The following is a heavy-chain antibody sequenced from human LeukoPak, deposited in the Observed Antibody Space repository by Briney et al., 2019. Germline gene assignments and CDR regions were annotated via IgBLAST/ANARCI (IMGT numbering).Heavy chain of an antibody. V-gene: IGHV1-69*02. D-gene: IGHD3-16*01. Sequence: VASVKVSCKASGGTSSSYTISWVRQAPGQGLEWMGRIIPILGIANYAQKFQGRVTITADKSTSTAYMELSSLRSEDTAVYYCARIGRWGTQVDYWGQGTLVTVSS. J-gene: IGHJ4*02. CDR2: IIPILGIA. CDR1: GGTSSSYT. CDR3: ARIGRWGTQVDY.